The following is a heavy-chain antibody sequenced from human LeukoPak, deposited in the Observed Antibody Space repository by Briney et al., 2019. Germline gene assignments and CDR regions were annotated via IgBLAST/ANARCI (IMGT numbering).Heavy chain of an antibody. D-gene: IGHD5-18*01. V-gene: IGHV1-69*13. CDR1: GGTFSSYA. CDR3: ARDGRGYSYGNFDY. CDR2: IIPIFGTA. Sequence: VASVKVSCKASGGTFSSYAISWVRQAPGQGLEWMGGIIPIFGTANCAQKFQGRVTITADESTSTAYMELSSLRSEDTAVYYCARDGRGYSYGNFDYWGQGTLVTVSS. J-gene: IGHJ4*02.